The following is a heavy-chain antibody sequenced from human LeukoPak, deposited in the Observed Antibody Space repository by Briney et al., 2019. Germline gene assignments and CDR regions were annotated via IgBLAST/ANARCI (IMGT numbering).Heavy chain of an antibody. J-gene: IGHJ4*02. CDR3: ARAETDCSGGSCYSRTDY. V-gene: IGHV4-39*07. CDR2: IYYSGST. CDR1: GGSISSSSYY. Sequence: SETLSLTCTVSGGSISSSSYYWGWIRQPPGKGLEWIGSIYYSGSTYYNPSLKSRVTISVDTSKNQFSLKLSSVTAADTAVYYCARAETDCSGGSCYSRTDYWGQGTLVTVSS. D-gene: IGHD2-15*01.